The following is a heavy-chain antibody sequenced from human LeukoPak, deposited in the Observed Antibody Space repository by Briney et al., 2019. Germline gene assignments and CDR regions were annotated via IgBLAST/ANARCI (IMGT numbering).Heavy chain of an antibody. CDR2: IYSGGST. V-gene: IGHV3-53*01. Sequence: GGSLRLSCAASGFTVSSNYMSWVRQAPGKGLEWVSVIYSGGSTYYADSVKGRFTISRDNAKDSLYLQMNSLRAEDTAVYYCARIPLAGSEDYWGQGTLVTVSS. CDR3: ARIPLAGSEDY. D-gene: IGHD2-2*02. CDR1: GFTVSSNY. J-gene: IGHJ4*02.